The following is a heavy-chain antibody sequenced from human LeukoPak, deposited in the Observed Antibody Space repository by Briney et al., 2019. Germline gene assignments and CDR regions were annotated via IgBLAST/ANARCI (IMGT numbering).Heavy chain of an antibody. V-gene: IGHV3-23*01. CDR3: ARAFCGGDCYSEFDS. CDR2: ISGSGGST. Sequence: GGSLRLSCAASGFTFSSYAMSWVRQAPGKGLEWVSAISGSGGSTYYADSVKGRFTISRDNAKNSLYLQMNSLRAEDTAVYYCARAFCGGDCYSEFDSWGQGTLVTVSS. J-gene: IGHJ5*01. CDR1: GFTFSSYA. D-gene: IGHD2-21*02.